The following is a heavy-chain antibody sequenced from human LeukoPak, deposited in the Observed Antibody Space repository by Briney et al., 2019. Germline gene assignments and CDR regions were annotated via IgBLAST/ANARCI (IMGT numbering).Heavy chain of an antibody. Sequence: SETLSLTCTVSGGSISSYYWSWIRQPPGKGLEWIGYIYYSGSSNYNPSLKSRDTISVDTSKNQFSLKLSSVTAADTAVYYCASHAWNDGIDHWGQGTLVTVSS. CDR3: ASHAWNDGIDH. D-gene: IGHD1-1*01. V-gene: IGHV4-59*08. CDR1: GGSISSYY. CDR2: IYYSGSS. J-gene: IGHJ4*02.